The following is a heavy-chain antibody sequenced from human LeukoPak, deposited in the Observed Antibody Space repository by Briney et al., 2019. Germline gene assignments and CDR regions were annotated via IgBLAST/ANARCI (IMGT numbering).Heavy chain of an antibody. CDR1: GFTFSSYA. D-gene: IGHD3-22*01. CDR2: ISGSGGST. J-gene: IGHJ6*02. V-gene: IGHV3-23*01. Sequence: PGGSLRLSCAASGFTFSSYAMGWLRQAPGKGLEWVSAISGSGGSTYYADSVKGRFTISRDNSKNTLYLQMNSLRAEDTAVYYCAKDLGYYYDSSGYYQSYYYYGMDVWGQGTTVTVSS. CDR3: AKDLGYYYDSSGYYQSYYYYGMDV.